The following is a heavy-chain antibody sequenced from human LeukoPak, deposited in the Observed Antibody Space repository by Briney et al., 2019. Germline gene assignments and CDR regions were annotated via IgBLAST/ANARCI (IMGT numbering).Heavy chain of an antibody. J-gene: IGHJ5*02. V-gene: IGHV1-69*05. CDR2: IIPIFATA. CDR1: GGTFSSHG. CDR3: ARDVGATHNWFDA. D-gene: IGHD1-26*01. Sequence: ASVKVSCKASGGTFSSHGISWVRQAPGQGLEWMGGIIPIFATANYAQKFQGRVTITTDESTSTAYMELSSLRSEDTAIYYCARDVGATHNWFDAWGQGTLVTVSS.